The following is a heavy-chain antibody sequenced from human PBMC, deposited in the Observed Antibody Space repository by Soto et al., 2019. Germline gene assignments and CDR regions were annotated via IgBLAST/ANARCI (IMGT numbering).Heavy chain of an antibody. D-gene: IGHD3-10*01. CDR1: GYTFTSYG. Sequence: QVQLVQSGAEVKKPGASVKVSCKASGYTFTSYGISWVRQAPGQGLRWRGWISAYNGNPNYEQKLQGRVTMTTDTYTSKGYMELRSLRSDDTAVYYCARLYYYGSGSYYPFDYWGQGTLVTVSS. CDR2: ISAYNGNP. CDR3: ARLYYYGSGSYYPFDY. V-gene: IGHV1-18*04. J-gene: IGHJ4*02.